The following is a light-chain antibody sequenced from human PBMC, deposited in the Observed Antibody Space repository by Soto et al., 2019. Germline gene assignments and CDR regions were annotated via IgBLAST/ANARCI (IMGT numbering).Light chain of an antibody. V-gene: IGLV1-44*01. J-gene: IGLJ1*01. CDR3: AAWADNLNGYV. CDR1: SSNIASRT. Sequence: QSVLTQTPSASGTPGQSVTISCSGSSSNIASRTVSWYQHLPGTAPKLLIYNNNQRPSGVPDRLSGSKSGTSASLAISRLQSEDEADYYCAAWADNLNGYVFGSGTKVTVL. CDR2: NNN.